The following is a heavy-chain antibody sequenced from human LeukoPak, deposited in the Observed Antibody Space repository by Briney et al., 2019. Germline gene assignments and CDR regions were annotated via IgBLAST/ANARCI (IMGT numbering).Heavy chain of an antibody. CDR1: GFPFSSYA. J-gene: IGHJ4*02. D-gene: IGHD5-18*01. V-gene: IGHV3-53*01. CDR2: IYSGGST. Sequence: GGSLRLSCAASGFPFSSYAMSWVRQTPGKGLEWVSVIYSGGSTYYADSVKGRFTISRDNSKNTLYLQMNSLRAEDTAVYYCARGGYSYGFDYWGQGTLVTVSS. CDR3: ARGGYSYGFDY.